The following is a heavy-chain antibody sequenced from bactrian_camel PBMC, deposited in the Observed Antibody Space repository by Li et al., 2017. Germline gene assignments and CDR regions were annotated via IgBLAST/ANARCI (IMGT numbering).Heavy chain of an antibody. J-gene: IGHJ4*01. CDR2: IYTGGGDT. V-gene: IGHV3S40*01. CDR3: AAEYAIVTRPLEVKWYSN. D-gene: IGHD2*01. CDR1: GYTNVAYC. Sequence: VQLVESGGGSVEPGDSRRLACVESGYTNVAYCMGWFRQGPGKAREQVAAIYTGGGDTNYADSVKGRFTISKDDAKKTVYLQMDNLQPEDTAMYYCAAEYAIVTRPLEVKWYSNWGQGTQVTVS.